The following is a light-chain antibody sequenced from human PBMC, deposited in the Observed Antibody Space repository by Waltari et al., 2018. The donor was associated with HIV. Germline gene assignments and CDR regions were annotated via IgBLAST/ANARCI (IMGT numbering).Light chain of an antibody. V-gene: IGKV3-20*01. CDR2: DAS. Sequence: EIVLTQSPGTLSLSPGERASQSVSSSYLAWYQQKPGQTPRLLIYDASNRATGIPDRFSGSGSGTDFTLTISRLEPEDFAVYSCQQYGSSPYTFGQGTKLEIK. CDR1: QSVSSSY. CDR3: QQYGSSPYT. J-gene: IGKJ2*01.